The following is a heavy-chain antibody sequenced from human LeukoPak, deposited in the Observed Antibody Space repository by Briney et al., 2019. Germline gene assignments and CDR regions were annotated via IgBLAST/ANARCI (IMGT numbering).Heavy chain of an antibody. D-gene: IGHD1-14*01. CDR3: ARGRRPDGLY. Sequence: SETLSLTCAVYGXSFSGYYWSWIRQPPGKGLEWIGEINHSGSTNSNPSLKSRVTISLDTSKNQFSLKLSSVTAADTAVYYCARGRRPDGLYWGQGTLVTVSS. J-gene: IGHJ4*02. CDR1: GXSFSGYY. CDR2: INHSGST. V-gene: IGHV4-34*01.